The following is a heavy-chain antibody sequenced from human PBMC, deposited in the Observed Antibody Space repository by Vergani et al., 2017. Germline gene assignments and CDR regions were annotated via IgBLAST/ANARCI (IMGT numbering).Heavy chain of an antibody. CDR1: GFTFSGYY. CDR2: ISSSGSTI. Sequence: QVQLVESGGGLVKPGGSLRLSCAASGFTFSGYYMSWIRQAPGKGLEWVSYISSSGSTIYYADSVKGRFTISRDNAKNSLYLQMNSLRAEDTAVYYCARERLDCSSTSCYYLRWSHFGYWGQGTLVTVSS. D-gene: IGHD2-2*01. CDR3: ARERLDCSSTSCYYLRWSHFGY. J-gene: IGHJ4*02. V-gene: IGHV3-11*01.